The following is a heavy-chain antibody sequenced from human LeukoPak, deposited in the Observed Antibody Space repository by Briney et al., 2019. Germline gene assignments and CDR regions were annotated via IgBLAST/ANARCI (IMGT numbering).Heavy chain of an antibody. CDR2: INHSGST. Sequence: PSETLSLTCTVSGASISSYYWSWIRQPPGKGLEWIGEINHSGSTKYNPSLKSRVTISADTSKNQFSLRLSSVTAADTAVYYCARAEDEFDIWGQGTMVTVSS. J-gene: IGHJ3*02. D-gene: IGHD5-24*01. CDR1: GASISSYY. V-gene: IGHV4-34*01. CDR3: ARAEDEFDI.